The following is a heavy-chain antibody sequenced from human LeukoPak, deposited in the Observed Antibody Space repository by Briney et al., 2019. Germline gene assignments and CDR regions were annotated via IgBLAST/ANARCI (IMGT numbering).Heavy chain of an antibody. V-gene: IGHV1-18*04. CDR3: TRHRSSSYYYPPDY. Sequence: ASVKVSCKASGYTFTSYYMHWVRQAPGQGLEWMGWISAYNSNTHYAQKLQGRVTMTTDTSTSTAYMEVRSLRSDDTAVYYCTRHRSSSYYYPPDYWGQGTLLTVSS. D-gene: IGHD3-22*01. J-gene: IGHJ4*02. CDR2: ISAYNSNT. CDR1: GYTFTSYY.